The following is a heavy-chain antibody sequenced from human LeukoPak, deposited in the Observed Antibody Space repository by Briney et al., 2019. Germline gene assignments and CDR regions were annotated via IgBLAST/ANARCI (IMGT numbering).Heavy chain of an antibody. V-gene: IGHV3-21*01. D-gene: IGHD5-18*01. CDR1: GFTFSSYS. CDR2: ISSSRRYI. Sequence: PGGSLRLSCAASGFTFSSYSMNWVRQAPGKGLEWVSSISSSRRYIYYSDSVKGRFTISRDNAKNSPYLQMNSLRAEDTAVYYCARDLYSYGYVNWFDPWGQGTLVTASS. CDR3: ARDLYSYGYVNWFDP. J-gene: IGHJ5*02.